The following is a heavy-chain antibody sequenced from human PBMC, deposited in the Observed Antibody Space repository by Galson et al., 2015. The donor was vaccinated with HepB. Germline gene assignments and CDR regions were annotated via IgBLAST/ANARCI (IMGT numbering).Heavy chain of an antibody. Sequence: SLRLSCAAFGFTFSNYAMSWVRQAPGKGLQWVSAITGTGGSTYNADSVKGRFTISRDNSKNTLYLQMNNLRAEDTAIYYCAKEDGDYGIDYWGQGTLVTVSS. D-gene: IGHD4-17*01. CDR3: AKEDGDYGIDY. CDR1: GFTFSNYA. J-gene: IGHJ4*02. CDR2: ITGTGGST. V-gene: IGHV3-23*01.